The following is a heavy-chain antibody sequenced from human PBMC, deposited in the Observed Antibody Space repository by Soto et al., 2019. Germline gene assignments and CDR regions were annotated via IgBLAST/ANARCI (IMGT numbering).Heavy chain of an antibody. CDR3: ASHVHNQGYEYYFDS. CDR1: GGSFSGYY. CDR2: INHSGST. V-gene: IGHV4-34*01. Sequence: PSETLSLTCAVYGGSFSGYYWSWIRQPPGKGLEWIGEINHSGSTNYNPSLKSRVTMSVDTSENQISLRLSSMTAADTAVYYCASHVHNQGYEYYFDSWSQGTLVTVSS. J-gene: IGHJ4*02. D-gene: IGHD3-3*01.